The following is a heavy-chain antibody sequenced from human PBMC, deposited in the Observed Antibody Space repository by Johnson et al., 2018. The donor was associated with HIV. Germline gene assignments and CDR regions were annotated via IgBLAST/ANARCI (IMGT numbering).Heavy chain of an antibody. J-gene: IGHJ3*01. CDR1: GFTFDDYA. Sequence: VQLVESGGGLVQPGRSLRLSCAASGFTFDDYAMHWVRQAPGKGLECVSGISWNSGSIGYADSVKGRFTISRDNAKNSLYLQMNSLRAEDTALYYCAKGATRYKTDGSKHDGAFDVWGQGTMVTVSS. CDR3: AKGATRYKTDGSKHDGAFDV. D-gene: IGHD2-15*01. CDR2: ISWNSGSI. V-gene: IGHV3-9*01.